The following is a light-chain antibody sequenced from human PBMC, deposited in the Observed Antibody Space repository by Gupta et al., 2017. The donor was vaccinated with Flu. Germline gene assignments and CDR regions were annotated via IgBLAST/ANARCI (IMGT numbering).Light chain of an antibody. V-gene: IGKV1-5*03. CDR3: QQYNSYSEGT. CDR2: KAS. J-gene: IGKJ2*02. CDR1: QSISGW. Sequence: DIKMTQSPSTLSASVGDRVSITCRASQSISGWLAWYQHEPGKAPKLLIYKASSLESGVPSRFSGSGSGTEFTLTISSLQPDDFATYYCQQYNSYSEGTFGQGTKLEIK.